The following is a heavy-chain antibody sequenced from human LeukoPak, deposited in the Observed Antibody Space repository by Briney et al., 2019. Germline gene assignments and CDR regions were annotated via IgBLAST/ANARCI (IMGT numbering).Heavy chain of an antibody. V-gene: IGHV3-23*01. CDR3: AKDDDYVWGSYRSYFDY. CDR2: ISGSGGST. CDR1: GFTFSSYA. D-gene: IGHD3-16*02. J-gene: IGHJ4*02. Sequence: GGSLRLSCAASGFTFSSYAMSWVRQAPGKGLEWDSAISGSGGSTYYADSVKGRFTISRDNSKNTLYPQMNSLRAEDTAVYYCAKDDDYVWGSYRSYFDYWGQGTLVTVSS.